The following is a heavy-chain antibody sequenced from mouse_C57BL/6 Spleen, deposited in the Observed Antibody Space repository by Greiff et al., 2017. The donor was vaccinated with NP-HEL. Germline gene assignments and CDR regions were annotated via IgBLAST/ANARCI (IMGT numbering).Heavy chain of an antibody. V-gene: IGHV1-72*01. D-gene: IGHD1-1*01. Sequence: QVQLQQPGAELVKPGASVKLSCKASGYTFTSYWMHWVKQRPGRGLEWIGRIDPDSGGTKYNEKFKGKATLTVDKPSSTAYMQLSSLTSEDSAVFFCARGMSNYGSSTGGFDYWGQGTPLTVSA. CDR1: GYTFTSYW. J-gene: IGHJ2*01. CDR2: IDPDSGGT. CDR3: ARGMSNYGSSTGGFDY.